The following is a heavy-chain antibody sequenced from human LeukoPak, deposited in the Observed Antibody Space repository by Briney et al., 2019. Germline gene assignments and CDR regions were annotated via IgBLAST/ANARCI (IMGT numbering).Heavy chain of an antibody. CDR1: GFTFSSYA. V-gene: IGHV3-53*01. Sequence: GGSLRLSCAASGFTFSSYAMSWVRQAPGKGLEWVSVIYSGGSTYYADSVKGRFTISRDNSKNTLYLQMNSLRAEDTAVYYCARFNWNYWFDPWGQGTLVTVSS. D-gene: IGHD1-7*01. CDR2: IYSGGST. CDR3: ARFNWNYWFDP. J-gene: IGHJ5*02.